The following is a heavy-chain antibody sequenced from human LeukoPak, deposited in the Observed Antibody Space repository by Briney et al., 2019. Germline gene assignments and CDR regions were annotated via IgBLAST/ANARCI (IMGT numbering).Heavy chain of an antibody. D-gene: IGHD3-10*01. Sequence: PGGSLRLSCSASGFTFGDYALSWSRQAPGKGLEWVGFITSKAYGGTTEYAASVKGRFTISRDDSKSIAYLQMNSLKTEDTAVYYCTQVRSGASGYWGQGTLVTVSS. CDR2: ITSKAYGGTT. J-gene: IGHJ4*02. CDR1: GFTFGDYA. V-gene: IGHV3-49*03. CDR3: TQVRSGASGY.